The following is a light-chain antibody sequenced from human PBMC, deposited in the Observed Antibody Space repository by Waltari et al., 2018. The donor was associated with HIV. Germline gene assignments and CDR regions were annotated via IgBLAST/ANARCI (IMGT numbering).Light chain of an antibody. CDR1: SGHSSYA. Sequence: QLVLTQSPSASASLGASVKLTCTLSSGHSSYAIVWHQQQPEKGPRYLMKLNSDGSHSKGDGIPDRFSGSSSGAERYLTISSLQSEDEADYYCQTWGTGSNWVFGGGTKLTVL. V-gene: IGLV4-69*01. CDR2: LNSDGSH. J-gene: IGLJ3*02. CDR3: QTWGTGSNWV.